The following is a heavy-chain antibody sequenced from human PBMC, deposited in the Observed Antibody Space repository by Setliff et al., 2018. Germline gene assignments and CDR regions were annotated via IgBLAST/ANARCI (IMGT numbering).Heavy chain of an antibody. Sequence: KASETLSLTCAVSGYSISSGYYWGWIRQPPGKGLEWIGSIYHSGSTYYNLSLKSRVTISVDTSKNQFSLKLSSVTAADTAVYYCARSAGYSSSWYNYYYGMDVWGQGTTVTVSS. D-gene: IGHD6-13*01. V-gene: IGHV4-38-2*01. CDR2: IYHSGST. CDR1: GYSISSGYY. CDR3: ARSAGYSSSWYNYYYGMDV. J-gene: IGHJ6*02.